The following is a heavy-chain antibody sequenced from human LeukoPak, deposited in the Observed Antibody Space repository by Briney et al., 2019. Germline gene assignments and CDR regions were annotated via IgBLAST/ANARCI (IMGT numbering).Heavy chain of an antibody. Sequence: RGSLRLSCATSGFTFSDYGMHWVRQAPGKGLVWVSRINSDGSSITYADSVKGRFTISRDNAKNTLYLQLNSLRAEDTAVYYCARTEGTVAYDSWGQGTLVTVSS. J-gene: IGHJ5*01. CDR1: GFTFSDYG. CDR2: INSDGSSI. D-gene: IGHD4-23*01. CDR3: ARTEGTVAYDS. V-gene: IGHV3-74*01.